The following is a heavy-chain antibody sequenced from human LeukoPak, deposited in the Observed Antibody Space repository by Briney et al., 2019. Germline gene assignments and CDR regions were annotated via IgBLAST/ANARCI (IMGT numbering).Heavy chain of an antibody. J-gene: IGHJ4*02. CDR1: GYSISNGDY. CDR2: KYNRVSI. CDR3: ARNSSSGFFDY. Sequence: SETLSLTCVVCGYSISNGDYWGWIRQSPGKGLEWIASKYNRVSIHYNSSLKSRVTILVDTSKNEFSLKMRSVTASDTAVYYCARNSSSGFFDYWGQGTLATVSS. V-gene: IGHV4-38-2*01. D-gene: IGHD6-6*01.